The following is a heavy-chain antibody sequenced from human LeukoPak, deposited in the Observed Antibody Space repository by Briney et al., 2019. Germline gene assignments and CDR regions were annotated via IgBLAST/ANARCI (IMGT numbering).Heavy chain of an antibody. CDR2: INPNSGGT. D-gene: IGHD3-10*01. V-gene: IGHV1-2*02. CDR1: GYTFTCYY. J-gene: IGHJ4*02. Sequence: ASVKVSCKASGYTFTCYYMHWVRQAPGQGLEWMGWINPNSGGTNYAQKFQGRVTMTRDTSISTAYMELSSLRSEDTAVYYCASPIWFGELSLSYWGQGTLVTVSS. CDR3: ASPIWFGELSLSY.